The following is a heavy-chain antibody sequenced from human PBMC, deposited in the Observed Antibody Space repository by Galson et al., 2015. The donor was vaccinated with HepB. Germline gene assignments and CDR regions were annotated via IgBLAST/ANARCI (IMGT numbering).Heavy chain of an antibody. Sequence: SLRLFCAASGFTFSTYGVNWVRQTPGMGLEWISYISSTGTTIYYADSVKGRFTISRDNARNSLYLQMNSLRDEDTAVYYCARMYYDYWNAFFPVKPFDSRGHGTLVTVSS. J-gene: IGHJ4*01. CDR2: ISSTGTTI. CDR3: ARMYYDYWNAFFPVKPFDS. CDR1: GFTFSTYG. V-gene: IGHV3-48*02. D-gene: IGHD3-3*01.